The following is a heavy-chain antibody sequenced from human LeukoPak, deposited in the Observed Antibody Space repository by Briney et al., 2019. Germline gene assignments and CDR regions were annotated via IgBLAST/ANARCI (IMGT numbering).Heavy chain of an antibody. J-gene: IGHJ6*03. CDR2: ISAYSGNT. V-gene: IGHV1-18*01. CDR3: ARSAKAIAVAGSYFYYMDV. D-gene: IGHD6-19*01. Sequence: ASVKVSCKASGYTFTSYEINWVRQAPGQGLEWMGRISAYSGNTNYAQNLQGRVTMTTDTSTSTAYMELRSLRSDDTAMYYCARSAKAIAVAGSYFYYMDVWGKGTTVTVSS. CDR1: GYTFTSYE.